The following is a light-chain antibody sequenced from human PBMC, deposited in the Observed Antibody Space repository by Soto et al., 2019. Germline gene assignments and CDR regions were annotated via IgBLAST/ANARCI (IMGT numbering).Light chain of an antibody. CDR2: GAS. Sequence: EIVLTQSPGTLSLSPGERATLSCRASQSVSNSYLAWYQQKVGQAPRLLIYGASSRAAGIPDRFSGTGSGTDFTLTITRLEPEDFAVYYCQQYGSSRTFGQGTKVEIK. CDR1: QSVSNSY. V-gene: IGKV3-20*01. J-gene: IGKJ1*01. CDR3: QQYGSSRT.